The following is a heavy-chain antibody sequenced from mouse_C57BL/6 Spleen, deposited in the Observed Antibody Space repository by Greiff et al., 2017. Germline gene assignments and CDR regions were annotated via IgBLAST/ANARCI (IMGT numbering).Heavy chain of an antibody. J-gene: IGHJ4*01. V-gene: IGHV1-81*01. D-gene: IGHD1-1*01. Sequence: QVQLQQSGAELARPGASVKLSCKASGYTFTSYGISWVKQRTGQGLEWIGEIYPRSGNTYYNEKFKGKATLTADKSSSTAYMELRSLTSEDSAVYFCARGAHCYGSSFYAMDYWGQGTSVTVSS. CDR2: IYPRSGNT. CDR3: ARGAHCYGSSFYAMDY. CDR1: GYTFTSYG.